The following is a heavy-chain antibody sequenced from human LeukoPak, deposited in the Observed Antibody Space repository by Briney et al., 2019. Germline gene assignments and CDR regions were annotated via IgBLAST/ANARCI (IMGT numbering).Heavy chain of an antibody. V-gene: IGHV3-23*01. CDR1: GFTFSSYA. Sequence: GGSLRLSCAASGFTFSSYAMGWVRQAPGKGLEWVSAISGSGGSTYYADSVKGRFTISRDNPKNTLYLQMNSLRAEDTAVYYCAKTKYSSSSSAFDIWGQGTMVTVSS. CDR2: ISGSGGST. J-gene: IGHJ3*02. D-gene: IGHD6-6*01. CDR3: AKTKYSSSSSAFDI.